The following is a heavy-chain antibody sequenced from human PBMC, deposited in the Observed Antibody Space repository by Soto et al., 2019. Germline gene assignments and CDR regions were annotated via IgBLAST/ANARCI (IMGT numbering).Heavy chain of an antibody. J-gene: IGHJ3*02. V-gene: IGHV4-59*01. CDR2: IYYSGST. CDR1: GGSISSYY. CDR3: ARFHPMVGATLGAFDI. D-gene: IGHD1-26*01. Sequence: QVQLQESGPGLVKPSETLSLTCTVSGGSISSYYWSWIRQPPGKGLEWIGYIYYSGSTNYNPSLKSRVTISVDTSKNQFSLKLSSVTAADTAVHYCARFHPMVGATLGAFDIWGQGTMVTVSS.